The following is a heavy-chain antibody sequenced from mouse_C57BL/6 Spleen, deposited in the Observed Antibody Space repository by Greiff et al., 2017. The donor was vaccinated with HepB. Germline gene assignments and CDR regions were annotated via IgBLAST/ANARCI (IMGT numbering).Heavy chain of an antibody. Sequence: QVQLQQPGAELVMPGASVKLSCKASGYTFTSYWMHWVKQRPGQGLEWIGEIDPSDSYTNYNQKFKGKSTLTVDKSSSTAYMQLSSLTSEDSAVYYCARSDGSSYHWYFDVWGTGTTVTVSS. D-gene: IGHD1-1*01. CDR1: GYTFTSYW. CDR2: IDPSDSYT. V-gene: IGHV1-69*01. J-gene: IGHJ1*03. CDR3: ARSDGSSYHWYFDV.